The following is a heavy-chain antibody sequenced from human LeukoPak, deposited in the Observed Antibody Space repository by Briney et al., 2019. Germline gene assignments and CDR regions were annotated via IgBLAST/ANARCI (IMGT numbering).Heavy chain of an antibody. CDR3: ARRYYYNLGSFPFDF. CDR2: IHNSGTT. J-gene: IGHJ4*02. CDR1: GASISGYF. Sequence: SETLSLTCDVSGASISGYFWSWIRQSSGKGLEWIGEIHNSGTTNYNPSLNSRVTISEDTSKNQFYLNLSSVTAADTAVYYCARRYYYNLGSFPFDFWGQGTLVTVSS. V-gene: IGHV4-34*01. D-gene: IGHD3-10*01.